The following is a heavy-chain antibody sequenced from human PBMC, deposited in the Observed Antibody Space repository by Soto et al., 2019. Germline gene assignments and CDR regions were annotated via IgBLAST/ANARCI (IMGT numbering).Heavy chain of an antibody. V-gene: IGHV4-31*03. J-gene: IGHJ6*03. Sequence: SETLSLTCTVSGGSISRGGYYWSWIRPHPGKGLEWIGYIYYSGSTYYNPSLKSRVTISVDTSKNQFSLKLSSVTAADTAVYYCARATGNYYYYMDVWGKGTTVTVSS. D-gene: IGHD4-4*01. CDR3: ARATGNYYYYMDV. CDR1: GGSISRGGYY. CDR2: IYYSGST.